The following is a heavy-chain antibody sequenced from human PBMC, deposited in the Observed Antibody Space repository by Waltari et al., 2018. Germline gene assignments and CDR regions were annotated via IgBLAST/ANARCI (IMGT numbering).Heavy chain of an antibody. CDR1: GYTFTSYG. V-gene: IGHV1-18*01. D-gene: IGHD6-6*01. CDR2: ISAYNGNT. J-gene: IGHJ3*02. CDR3: AREAGIAARTAWGAFDI. Sequence: QVQLVQSGAEVKKPGASVKVACKASGYTFTSYGISWVTPAHGQGLEWMGWISAYNGNTNYAQKLQGRVTMTTDTSTSTAYMELRCLRSDDTAVYYWAREAGIAARTAWGAFDIWGQGTMVTVSS.